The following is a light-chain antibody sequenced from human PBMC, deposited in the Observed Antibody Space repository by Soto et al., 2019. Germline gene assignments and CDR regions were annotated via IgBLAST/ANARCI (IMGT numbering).Light chain of an antibody. CDR1: QSVSSSY. Sequence: EIVLTQSPGTLSVSPGERATLSCRASQSVSSSYLAWYQQKPGQAPRLLIYGASSRATGIPDRFSGSGSGTDFTLTISSLETADFEVYYCQQYGSSPFTFGTGTKVDIK. J-gene: IGKJ3*01. CDR2: GAS. V-gene: IGKV3-20*01. CDR3: QQYGSSPFT.